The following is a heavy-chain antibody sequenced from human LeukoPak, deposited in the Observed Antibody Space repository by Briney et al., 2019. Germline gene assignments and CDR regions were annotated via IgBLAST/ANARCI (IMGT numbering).Heavy chain of an antibody. J-gene: IGHJ4*02. CDR2: INTSSGGT. CDR1: GYTFTGYY. D-gene: IGHD1-26*01. CDR3: ARGHSGTYAHGALNYFDY. V-gene: IGHV1-2*02. Sequence: ASVKLCCKASGYTFTGYYMQWVRQAPGQGLEWMGWINTSSGGTIYAQKIQGRVTLTRETTISTAYMELSRLRSDDTAVYYCARGHSGTYAHGALNYFDYWGQGTLVTVSS.